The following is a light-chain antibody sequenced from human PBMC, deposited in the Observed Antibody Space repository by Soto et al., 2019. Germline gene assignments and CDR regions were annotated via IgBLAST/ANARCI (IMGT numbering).Light chain of an antibody. Sequence: IRMTQSPSSLSASVGDIVTMTCRASQGIGNELGWYQQKPGKAPKLLINVASTLQSGVPSRFSGSGSGTDFTLTISSLQPEDSATYYCLQDHTYPWTFGQGTKVDIK. CDR1: QGIGNE. CDR2: VAS. V-gene: IGKV1-6*01. CDR3: LQDHTYPWT. J-gene: IGKJ1*01.